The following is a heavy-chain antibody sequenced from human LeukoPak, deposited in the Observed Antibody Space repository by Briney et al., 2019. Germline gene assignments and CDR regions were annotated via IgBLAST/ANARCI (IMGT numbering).Heavy chain of an antibody. J-gene: IGHJ4*02. CDR2: SYTSGSH. V-gene: IGHV4-4*07. CDR1: GGSISSYY. D-gene: IGHD3-16*01. CDR3: ARSGGSGFQLDN. Sequence: PSETLSLTCTVSGGSISSYYWSWIRQPAGKGLEWIGRSYTSGSHNYNPSLKGRVTMSVDTSKNQFSLKLSSVTAADTAVYYCARSGGSGFQLDNWGQGTQVTVSS.